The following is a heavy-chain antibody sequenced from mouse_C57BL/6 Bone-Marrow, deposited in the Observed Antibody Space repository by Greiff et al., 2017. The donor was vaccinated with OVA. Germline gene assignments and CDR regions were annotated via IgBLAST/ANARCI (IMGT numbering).Heavy chain of an antibody. J-gene: IGHJ1*03. V-gene: IGHV1-80*01. CDR2: IYPGDGDT. CDR1: GYAFSSYW. CDR3: ARNYASSYWYFDV. Sequence: QVQLQQSGAELVKPGASVKISCKASGYAFSSYWMNWVKQRPGKGLEWIGQIYPGDGDTNYNGKFKGKATLTADKSSSTAYMQLSSLTSEDSAVYFCARNYASSYWYFDVWGTGTTVTVSA. D-gene: IGHD1-1*01.